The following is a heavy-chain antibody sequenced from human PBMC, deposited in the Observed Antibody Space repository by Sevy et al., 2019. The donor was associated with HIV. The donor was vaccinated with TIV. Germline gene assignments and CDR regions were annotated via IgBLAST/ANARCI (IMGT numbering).Heavy chain of an antibody. J-gene: IGHJ6*02. D-gene: IGHD2-15*01. CDR1: GDSISGYY. Sequence: SETLSLTCTVSGDSISGYYWSWIRQSPGKGLQWIGYIYYNGRTNYDPSLKSRVTISADTSKNQFSLKLSSVTAADTAIYYCARGAADYYYAMDVWGQGTTVTVSS. CDR3: ARGAADYYYAMDV. V-gene: IGHV4-59*01. CDR2: IYYNGRT.